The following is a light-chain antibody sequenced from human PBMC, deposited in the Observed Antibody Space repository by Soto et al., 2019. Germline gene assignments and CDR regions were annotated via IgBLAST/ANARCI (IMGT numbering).Light chain of an antibody. CDR1: QTITNNY. Sequence: IVLTQSPGTLSLSPGDRATLSCRASQTITNNYLAWYQQKPGQAPRLLIYGASSRATGIPDRFSGSGSGTDFTLTISRLEPEDFAVYYCQQYGSSPITFGQGTRLEIK. V-gene: IGKV3-20*01. CDR3: QQYGSSPIT. CDR2: GAS. J-gene: IGKJ5*01.